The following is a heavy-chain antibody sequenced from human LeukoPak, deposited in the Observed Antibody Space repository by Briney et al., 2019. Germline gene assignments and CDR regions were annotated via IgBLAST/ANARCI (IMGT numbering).Heavy chain of an antibody. J-gene: IGHJ4*02. D-gene: IGHD3-3*01. V-gene: IGHV1-18*01. CDR2: ISAYNGNT. CDR3: ARASAPTYDFWSGYPH. CDR1: GYTFTSYG. Sequence: GASVKVSCKASGYTFTSYGISWVRQAPGQGLEWMGWISAYNGNTNYAQKLQGRVTMTTDTSTGTAYMELRSLRSDDTAVYYCARASAPTYDFWSGYPHWGQGTLVTVSS.